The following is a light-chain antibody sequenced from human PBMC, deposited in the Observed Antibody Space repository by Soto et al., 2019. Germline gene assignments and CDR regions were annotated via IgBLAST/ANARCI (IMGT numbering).Light chain of an antibody. CDR2: STN. CDR3: YSYTASDIWV. CDR1: SGSVSTSYY. J-gene: IGLJ3*02. Sequence: QTVVTQEPSFSVSPGGTVTLTCGLSSGSVSTSYYPSWYQQTPGQAPRTLIYSTNTRSSGVPDRFSGSKSGNTASLTISGLQADDEADYFCYSYTASDIWVFGGGTKLTVL. V-gene: IGLV8-61*01.